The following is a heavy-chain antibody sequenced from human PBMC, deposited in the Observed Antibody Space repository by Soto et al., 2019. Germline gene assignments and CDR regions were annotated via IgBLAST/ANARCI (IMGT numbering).Heavy chain of an antibody. V-gene: IGHV4-39*01. D-gene: IGHD2-21*01. J-gene: IGHJ4*02. CDR3: VRGGLIYKQSSYYVDV. Sequence: QVQLQESGPGLVSPWGTLSLTCTVSGASISSSGYYWGWIRQAPGKGLAWIGSIDYIGNTYYNPSLKSRVTVSVDTAKNQISLQLNSVTAADTAVHYCVRGGLIYKQSSYYVDVWGQGTLVTVSS. CDR2: IDYIGNT. CDR1: GASISSSGYY.